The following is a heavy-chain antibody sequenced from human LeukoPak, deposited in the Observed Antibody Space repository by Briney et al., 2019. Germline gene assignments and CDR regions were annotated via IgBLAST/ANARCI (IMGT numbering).Heavy chain of an antibody. CDR2: ISGSDGST. CDR3: AKVETSGGANCYALDY. Sequence: GGSLRLSCAASGFTFSSYAMTWVRQAPDKGLEWVSAISGSDGSTYYADSAKGRFTISRDDSQNTLYLQMNSLSAEDTAVYYCAKVETSGGANCYALDYWGQGTLVTVSS. J-gene: IGHJ4*02. V-gene: IGHV3-23*01. D-gene: IGHD2-2*01. CDR1: GFTFSSYA.